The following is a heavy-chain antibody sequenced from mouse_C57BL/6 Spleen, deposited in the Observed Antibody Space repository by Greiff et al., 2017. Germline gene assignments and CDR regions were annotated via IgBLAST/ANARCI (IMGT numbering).Heavy chain of an antibody. Sequence: EVQLQQSGPELVKPGASVKISCKASGYTFTDYNMDWVKQSHGKSLEWIGDINPNNGGTIYNQTFKGKATLTVDKSSSTAYMELRSLTSEDTAVYYSSRADYSNNYFDYWGQGTTLTVSS. CDR3: SRADYSNNYFDY. CDR2: INPNNGGT. D-gene: IGHD2-5*01. CDR1: GYTFTDYN. J-gene: IGHJ2*01. V-gene: IGHV1-18*01.